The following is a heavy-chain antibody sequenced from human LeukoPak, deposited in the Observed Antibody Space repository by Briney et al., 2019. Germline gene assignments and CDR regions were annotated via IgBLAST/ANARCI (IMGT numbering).Heavy chain of an antibody. V-gene: IGHV3-48*02. Sequence: GGSLRLSCAVSGFTFSIYSMNWVRQAPGKGLEWVSYINSSSSTIYYADSVKGRFSISRDNSKNSVYLQMNSLRDEDTAVYYCARGDYCSASSCLMDVWGQGTTVTVSS. CDR3: ARGDYCSASSCLMDV. J-gene: IGHJ6*02. CDR1: GFTFSIYS. CDR2: INSSSSTI. D-gene: IGHD2-15*01.